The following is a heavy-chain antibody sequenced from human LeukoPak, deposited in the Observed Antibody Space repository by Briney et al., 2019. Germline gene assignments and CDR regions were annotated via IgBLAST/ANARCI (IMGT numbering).Heavy chain of an antibody. V-gene: IGHV3-23*01. CDR1: GFTLSSYG. CDR3: AKDIGYCSSISRYCDY. J-gene: IGHJ4*02. D-gene: IGHD2-2*01. Sequence: GGSLRPSCEASGFTLSSYGMNWVRQAPGKGLEWVSSMTSGGSTYYADSVRGRLTISRDNSKNTLYLQMNSLRVEDTAVYYCAKDIGYCSSISRYCDYWGQGTLVTVSS. CDR2: MTSGGST.